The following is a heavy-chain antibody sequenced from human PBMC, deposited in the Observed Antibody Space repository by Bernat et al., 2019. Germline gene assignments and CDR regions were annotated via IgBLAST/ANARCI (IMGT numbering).Heavy chain of an antibody. CDR1: GFTFSSYW. CDR2: IKQDGSEK. V-gene: IGHV3-7*03. CDR3: AREKCSGGSCGLDY. J-gene: IGHJ4*02. D-gene: IGHD2-15*01. Sequence: EVQLVESGGGLVQPGGSLRLSCAASGFTFSSYWMSWVRQAPGKGLEWVANIKQDGSEKSYVDSVKGRFTISRDNAKNSLYLQMNSLRAEDTAVYYCAREKCSGGSCGLDYWGQGTLVTVSS.